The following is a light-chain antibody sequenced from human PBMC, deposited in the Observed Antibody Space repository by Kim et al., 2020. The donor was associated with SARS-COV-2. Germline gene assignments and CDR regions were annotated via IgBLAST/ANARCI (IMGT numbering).Light chain of an antibody. V-gene: IGKV4-1*01. Sequence: ATINCKSSQSVLYSSNNKNYLAWYQQKPGQPPKLLIYWASTRESGVPDRFSGSGSGTDFTLTISSLQAEDVAVYYCQQYYSSPWTFGQGTKVDIK. CDR3: QQYYSSPWT. CDR1: QSVLYSSNNKNY. J-gene: IGKJ1*01. CDR2: WAS.